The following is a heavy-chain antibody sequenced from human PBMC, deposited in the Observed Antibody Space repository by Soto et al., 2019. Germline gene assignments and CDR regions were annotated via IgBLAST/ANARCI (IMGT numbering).Heavy chain of an antibody. CDR2: IYYSGST. D-gene: IGHD5-18*01. Sequence: SEALSLTCTVSVGSVSSGSYYSSWIRQPPGKGLEWIGYIYYSGSTNYNPSLKSRVTISVDTSKNQFSLKLSSVTAADTAVYYCARGPTAMVIFDYWGQGTLVTVSS. CDR3: ARGPTAMVIFDY. CDR1: VGSVSSGSYY. J-gene: IGHJ4*02. V-gene: IGHV4-61*01.